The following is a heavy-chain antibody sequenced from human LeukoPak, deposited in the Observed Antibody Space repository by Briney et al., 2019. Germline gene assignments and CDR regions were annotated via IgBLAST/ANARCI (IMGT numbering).Heavy chain of an antibody. CDR2: ISAYNGNT. CDR3: ARDLSDCSGGSCYSGDL. CDR1: GYTFTSYS. Sequence: ASVKVSCKASGYTFTSYSISWVRQAPGQGLEWMGWISAYNGNTNYAQKLQGRVTMTTDTSTSTAYMELRSLRSDDTAVYYCARDLSDCSGGSCYSGDLWGRGTLVSVSS. J-gene: IGHJ2*01. V-gene: IGHV1-18*01. D-gene: IGHD2-15*01.